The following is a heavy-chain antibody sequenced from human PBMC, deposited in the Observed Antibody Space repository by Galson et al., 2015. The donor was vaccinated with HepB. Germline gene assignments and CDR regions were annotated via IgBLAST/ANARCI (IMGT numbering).Heavy chain of an antibody. V-gene: IGHV1-3*01. J-gene: IGHJ2*01. CDR3: ARDQGSSWSRRHWYFDL. CDR1: GYTFANYL. CDR2: VNGGNGDT. D-gene: IGHD6-13*01. Sequence: SVKVSCKASGYTFANYLMHWVRQAPGRGLEWMGWVNGGNGDTKYSQKFQGRVTIIRDTSTTTAYMELSSLRSEDTAVYFCARDQGSSWSRRHWYFDLWGRGTLVTVSS.